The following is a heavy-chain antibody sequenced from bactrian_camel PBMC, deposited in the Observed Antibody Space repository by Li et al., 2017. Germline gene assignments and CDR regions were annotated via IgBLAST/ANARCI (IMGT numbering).Heavy chain of an antibody. CDR3: VNLYWVDNWYAHFGG. Sequence: DVQLVESGGGLAQPGGSLRLSCAASGFTFSSFAMGWVRQAPETGFEWVSAINSGGQTTYYADSVKGRFTISRNNYKNTLYLQLNSLKSEDTAMYYCVNLYWVDNWYAHFGGWGQGTQVTVS. J-gene: IGHJ6*01. V-gene: IGHV3S31*01. CDR2: INSGGQTT. CDR1: GFTFSSFA. D-gene: IGHD1*01.